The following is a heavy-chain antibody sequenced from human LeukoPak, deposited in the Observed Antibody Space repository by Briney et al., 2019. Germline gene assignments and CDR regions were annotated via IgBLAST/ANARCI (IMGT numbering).Heavy chain of an antibody. D-gene: IGHD1-7*01. J-gene: IGHJ3*02. V-gene: IGHV4-59*01. CDR2: IYYSGST. CDR3: ARDTYNWNYAPGAFDI. CDR1: GGSISSYY. Sequence: SETLSLTCTVSGGSISSYYWSWIRQPPGKGLEWIGYIYYSGSTNYNPSLKSRVTISVDTSKNQFSLKLSSVTAADTAVYYCARDTYNWNYAPGAFDIWGQGTMVTVSS.